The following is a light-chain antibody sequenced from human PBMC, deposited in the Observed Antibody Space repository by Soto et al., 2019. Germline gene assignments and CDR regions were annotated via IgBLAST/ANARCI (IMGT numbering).Light chain of an antibody. CDR3: MQAIQTPLT. CDR1: QSLLHSNGYNY. J-gene: IGKJ4*01. Sequence: DIVMTQSPLSLPVTPGEPASISCRSSQSLLHSNGYNYLDWYLQKPRQSPQLLIYLGSNRASGGXAXXSGSGSGTDFTLKISRVEAEDVGVCYCMQAIQTPLTFGGGTKVEIK. CDR2: LGS. V-gene: IGKV2-28*01.